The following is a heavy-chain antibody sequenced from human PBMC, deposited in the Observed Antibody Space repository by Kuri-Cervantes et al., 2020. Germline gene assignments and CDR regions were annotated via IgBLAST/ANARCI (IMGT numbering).Heavy chain of an antibody. Sequence: SVKVSCKASGGTFSSYAISWVRQAPGQGLEWMGGIIPIFGTANYAQKFQGRVTITADKSTSTAYMELSSLRSEDTAVYYCAKGGTTSHCSGGSCYGGYFDYWGQGTLVTVSS. D-gene: IGHD2-15*01. V-gene: IGHV1-69*06. CDR3: AKGGTTSHCSGGSCYGGYFDY. J-gene: IGHJ4*02. CDR2: IIPIFGTA. CDR1: GGTFSSYA.